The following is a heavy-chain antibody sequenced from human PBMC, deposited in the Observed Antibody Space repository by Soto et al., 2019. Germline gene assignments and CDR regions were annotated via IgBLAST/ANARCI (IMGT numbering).Heavy chain of an antibody. CDR1: GFTVSSNY. V-gene: IGHV3-66*01. D-gene: IGHD4-4*01. Sequence: EVQLVESGGGLVQTGGSLRLSCAASGFTVSSNYMSWVRQAPGKGLEWVSVIYSGDSTYYTDSVKGRVTISRDNSKNTLYLQINSLRVEDTAVYYCARWKGNSHFDYWGQGTLVTVSS. CDR3: ARWKGNSHFDY. J-gene: IGHJ4*02. CDR2: IYSGDST.